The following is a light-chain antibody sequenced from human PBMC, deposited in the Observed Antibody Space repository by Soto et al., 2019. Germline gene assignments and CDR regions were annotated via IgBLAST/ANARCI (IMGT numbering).Light chain of an antibody. CDR3: QQYNSYPWT. J-gene: IGKJ1*01. CDR1: HSISNW. V-gene: IGKV1-5*01. CDR2: DFS. Sequence: SLSASCVYSFTITCRPSHSISNWLAWDQQKPGKAPNLLISDFSNLESGVPSRFSGSRSGTEFTLTISSLQPHDFATYYCQQYNSYPWTFGQGTKVDI.